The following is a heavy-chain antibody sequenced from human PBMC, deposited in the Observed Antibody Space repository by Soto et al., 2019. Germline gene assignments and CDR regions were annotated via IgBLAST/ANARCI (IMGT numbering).Heavy chain of an antibody. CDR2: IYYSGST. Sequence: SETLSLTCTVSGGSISSSNYYWGWIRQPPGKGLEWIGSIYYSGSTYYNPSLKSRVTISVDTSKNQFSLKLSSVTAADTAVYYCATQEVGGSYVYTFDPWGQGTLVIVSS. J-gene: IGHJ5*02. CDR1: GGSISSSNYY. V-gene: IGHV4-39*01. CDR3: ATQEVGGSYVYTFDP. D-gene: IGHD1-26*01.